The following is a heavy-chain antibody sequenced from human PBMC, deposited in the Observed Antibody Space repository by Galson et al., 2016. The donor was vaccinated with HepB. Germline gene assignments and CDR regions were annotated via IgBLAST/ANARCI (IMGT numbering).Heavy chain of an antibody. CDR2: INPNSGGT. CDR1: GYSFTGYY. CDR3: ARGSCSGGSCYAPAGYYYYYGLDV. D-gene: IGHD2-15*01. V-gene: IGHV1-2*04. Sequence: SVKVSCKASGYSFTGYYMHWVRQAPGQGLEWMGWINPNSGGTNYAQKFQGWVTMTRDTSISTAYMELSRLRSGDSAVYCCARGSCSGGSCYAPAGYYYYYGLDVWGQGTTVTVSS. J-gene: IGHJ6*02.